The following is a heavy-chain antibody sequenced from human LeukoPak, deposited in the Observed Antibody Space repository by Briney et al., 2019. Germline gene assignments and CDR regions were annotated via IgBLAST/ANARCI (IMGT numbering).Heavy chain of an antibody. V-gene: IGHV3-21*06. Sequence: PGGSLRLSCAASGFSFSSYSFNWVRQAPGKGLEWVSSINTVSSYIYYADSLKGRFTISRDNAKNSVYLQMDSLRAEDSAVYYCARLRRNTDSSGFFYYYDYWGQGTLVTVPS. CDR2: INTVSSYI. D-gene: IGHD3-22*01. CDR1: GFSFSSYS. CDR3: ARLRRNTDSSGFFYYYDY. J-gene: IGHJ4*02.